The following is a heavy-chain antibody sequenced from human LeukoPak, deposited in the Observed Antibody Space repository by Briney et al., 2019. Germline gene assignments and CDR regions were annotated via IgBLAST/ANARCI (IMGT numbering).Heavy chain of an antibody. Sequence: GGSLRLSCAASGFTLSSYWMHWVRQAPGKGLVWVSRINSGGSRTSYADSVKGRFTISRDNAKNTLYLQMNSLRAEDTAVYYCARDPDLSGYSFFDYWGQGTLVTVSS. D-gene: IGHD3-22*01. CDR2: INSGGSRT. CDR3: ARDPDLSGYSFFDY. J-gene: IGHJ4*02. CDR1: GFTLSSYW. V-gene: IGHV3-74*01.